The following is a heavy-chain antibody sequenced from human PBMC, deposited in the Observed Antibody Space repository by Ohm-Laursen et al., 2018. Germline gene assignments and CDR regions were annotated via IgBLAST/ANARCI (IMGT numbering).Heavy chain of an antibody. V-gene: IGHV4-31*02. CDR1: GGSISSGGYY. Sequence: TLSLTWSVSGGSISSGGYYWSWIRQHAGKGLECIGYIDYSGSTYYNPSLKSRITISVDTSKNQFSLKLSSVTAADTAVYYCARGVDTAMVFASDAFDIWGQGTMVTVSS. J-gene: IGHJ3*02. D-gene: IGHD5-18*01. CDR3: ARGVDTAMVFASDAFDI. CDR2: IDYSGST.